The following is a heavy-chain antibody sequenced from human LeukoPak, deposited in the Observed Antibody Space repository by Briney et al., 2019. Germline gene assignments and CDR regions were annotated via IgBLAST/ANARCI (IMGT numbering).Heavy chain of an antibody. Sequence: SETLSLTCTVSGGSISSYYWSWIRQPPGKGLEWIGYIYYSGSTNYNPSLKSRVTISVDTSKNQFSLKLSSVTAADTAVYYCARVYFASPSEIDYWGQGTLVTVSS. V-gene: IGHV4-59*01. CDR3: ARVYFASPSEIDY. J-gene: IGHJ4*02. CDR1: GGSISSYY. D-gene: IGHD2-8*01. CDR2: IYYSGST.